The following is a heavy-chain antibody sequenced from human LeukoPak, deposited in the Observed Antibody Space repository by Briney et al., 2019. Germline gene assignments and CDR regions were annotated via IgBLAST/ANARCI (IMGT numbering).Heavy chain of an antibody. Sequence: SETLSLTCTVSGGSISSSSYYWGWMRQPPGKGLEWIGNIYYSGSTYYNPSLKGRVTISVDTSKNQFSLKLTSVTAADTAVYYCVRQAWRITGTTGPFDYWGQGTLVAVSS. J-gene: IGHJ4*02. V-gene: IGHV4-39*01. D-gene: IGHD1-20*01. CDR1: GGSISSSSYY. CDR2: IYYSGST. CDR3: VRQAWRITGTTGPFDY.